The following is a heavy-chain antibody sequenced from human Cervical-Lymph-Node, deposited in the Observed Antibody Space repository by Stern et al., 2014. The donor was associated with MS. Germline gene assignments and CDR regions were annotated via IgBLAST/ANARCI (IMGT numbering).Heavy chain of an antibody. CDR3: ARDGSRITNSAVLRRFDY. Sequence: QVQLLQPGAEVKKPGASVKVSCKTSGYTFTSYDINWVRQVTGQGLEWMGWMNPNSGHTGFAQKFQGRVSMTRNTSIDTAYMELSSLRSEDTAVYYCARDGSRITNSAVLRRFDYWGQGAQVTVSS. D-gene: IGHD3-3*01. CDR1: GYTFTSYD. V-gene: IGHV1-8*01. CDR2: MNPNSGHT. J-gene: IGHJ4*02.